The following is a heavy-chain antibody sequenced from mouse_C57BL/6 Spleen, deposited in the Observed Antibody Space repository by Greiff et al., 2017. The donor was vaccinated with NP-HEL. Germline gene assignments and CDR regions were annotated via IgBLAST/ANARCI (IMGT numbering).Heavy chain of an antibody. CDR1: GYTFTSYW. Sequence: VQLQQSGAELVKPGASVKLSCKASGYTFTSYWMHWVKQRPGRGLEWIGRIDPNSGGTKYNEKFKSKATLTADKPSSTAYMQLSSLTSEDSAVYYCARDYGSSSLYWYFDVWGTGTTVTVSS. D-gene: IGHD1-1*01. CDR2: IDPNSGGT. CDR3: ARDYGSSSLYWYFDV. J-gene: IGHJ1*03. V-gene: IGHV1-72*01.